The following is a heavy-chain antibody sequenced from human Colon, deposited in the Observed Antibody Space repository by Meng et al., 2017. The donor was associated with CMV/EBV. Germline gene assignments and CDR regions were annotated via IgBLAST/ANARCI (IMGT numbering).Heavy chain of an antibody. CDR1: GITLSAYA. J-gene: IGHJ5*02. CDR2: VYSSATST. V-gene: IGHV3-23*03. D-gene: IGHD4/OR15-4a*01. CDR3: AKHVAGPNKGWFDP. Sequence: GGSLRLSCAAFGITLSAYAVTWVRQAPGKGLEWVSMVYSSATSTFYADSVRGRFTISRDNSKNTVYLQMNNLRAEDTALYYCAKHVAGPNKGWFDPWGQGTLVTVSS.